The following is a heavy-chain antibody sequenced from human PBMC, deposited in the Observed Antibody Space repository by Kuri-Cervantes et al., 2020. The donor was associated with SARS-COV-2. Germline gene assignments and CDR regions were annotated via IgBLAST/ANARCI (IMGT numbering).Heavy chain of an antibody. CDR2: SYYSGST. Sequence: SETLSLTCTVSGGSVSSGSYYWSWIRQPPGKGLVWIGYSYYSGSTYYNPSLQSRVTITVDTSKNQFSLKLSSVTAADTAVYYCASGKEPDYRNDYWGQGTLVTVSS. CDR3: ASGKEPDYRNDY. CDR1: GGSVSSGSYY. J-gene: IGHJ4*02. D-gene: IGHD4-11*01. V-gene: IGHV4-30-4*08.